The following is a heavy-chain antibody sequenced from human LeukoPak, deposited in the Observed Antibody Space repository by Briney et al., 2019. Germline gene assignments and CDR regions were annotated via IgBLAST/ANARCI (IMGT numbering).Heavy chain of an antibody. CDR3: ARVLLERPGIDSFDM. V-gene: IGHV3-48*02. J-gene: IGHJ3*02. Sequence: GGSLRLSCGAYGFRLGSYSMDWVRQAPGKGLEWVSHINSGSYTIYYADSVKGRFTISRDNAGNSLYLQMNSLRDEDTAVYYCARVLLERPGIDSFDMWGQGTMVTVSS. D-gene: IGHD1-1*01. CDR1: GFRLGSYS. CDR2: INSGSYTI.